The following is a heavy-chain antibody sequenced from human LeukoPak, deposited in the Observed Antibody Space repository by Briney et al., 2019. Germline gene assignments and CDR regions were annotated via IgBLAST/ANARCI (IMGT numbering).Heavy chain of an antibody. CDR2: INPNNGDS. Sequence: ASVKVSCKASGYTFTNYHINWVRQATGQGLEWMGWINPNNGDSGFAQKFQGRVTITRDTAMTPAYMELSSLTSEDTAIYFCARTTSFTASGYDYWGQGTLVTVSS. D-gene: IGHD6-25*01. V-gene: IGHV1-8*03. J-gene: IGHJ4*02. CDR3: ARTTSFTASGYDY. CDR1: GYTFTNYH.